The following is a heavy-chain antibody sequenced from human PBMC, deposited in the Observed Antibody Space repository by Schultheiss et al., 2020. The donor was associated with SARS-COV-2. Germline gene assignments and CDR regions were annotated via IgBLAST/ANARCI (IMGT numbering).Heavy chain of an antibody. CDR2: IYYSGST. J-gene: IGHJ6*02. Sequence: SETLSLTCTVSGGSISSSSYYWGWIRQPPGKGLEWIGSIYYSGSTYYNPSLKSRVTISVDTSKNQFSLKLSSVTAADTAVYYCARDRGILSWYYYGMDVWGQGTTVTVSS. CDR3: ARDRGILSWYYYGMDV. CDR1: GGSISSSSYY. D-gene: IGHD2-15*01. V-gene: IGHV4-39*07.